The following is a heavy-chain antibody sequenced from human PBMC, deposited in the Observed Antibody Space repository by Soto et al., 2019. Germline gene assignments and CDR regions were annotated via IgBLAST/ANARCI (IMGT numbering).Heavy chain of an antibody. V-gene: IGHV4-59*01. CDR3: VRGYYDRRGYSSPLDY. D-gene: IGHD3-22*01. J-gene: IGHJ4*02. CDR2: IYHSGST. CDR1: GGSISSDY. Sequence: PETLSLTCTVSGGSISSDYWNWIRQPPGKGLEWIGYIYHSGSTNYNPSLKSRVTISIDTSKNQFSLKLSSVTAADTAVYHCVRGYYDRRGYSSPLDYWGQGILVTVSS.